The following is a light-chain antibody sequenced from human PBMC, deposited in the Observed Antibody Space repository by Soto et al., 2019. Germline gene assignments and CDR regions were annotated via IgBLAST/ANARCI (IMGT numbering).Light chain of an antibody. CDR2: GNS. CDR3: QAYDSSLSGSV. V-gene: IGLV1-40*01. J-gene: IGLJ2*01. CDR1: SSNIGAGYD. Sequence: QPVLTQPPSVSGAPGQRVTISFTGSSSNIGAGYDGHWYQQLPGTAPKLLIYGNSNRPSGVPDRFSGSKSGTSASLAITGLQAEDEADYYCQAYDSSLSGSVFGGGTKLTVL.